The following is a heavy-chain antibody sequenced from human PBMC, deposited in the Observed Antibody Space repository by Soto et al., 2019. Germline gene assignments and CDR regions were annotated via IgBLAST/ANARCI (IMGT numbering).Heavy chain of an antibody. J-gene: IGHJ4*02. CDR3: ARGWGRISGY. Sequence: QVQLQPWGAGLLKPSETLSLTCAVYGGSFSGYYWSWIRQPPGKGLEWIGEINHSGSTNYNPSLKSRVTISVDTSKNQFSLKLSSVTAADTAVYYCARGWGRISGYWGQGALVAVSS. CDR2: INHSGST. V-gene: IGHV4-34*01. CDR1: GGSFSGYY. D-gene: IGHD7-27*01.